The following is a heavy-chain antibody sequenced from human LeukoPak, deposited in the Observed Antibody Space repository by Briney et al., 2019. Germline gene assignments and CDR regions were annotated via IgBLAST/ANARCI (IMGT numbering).Heavy chain of an antibody. V-gene: IGHV4-4*07. CDR2: IYASGSS. J-gene: IGHJ4*02. D-gene: IGHD1-26*01. Sequence: SETLSLTRNVSGGSISSSYWSWIRQPAGKGLEWIGRIYASGSSNYNPSLKSRVTMSVDTSKNQFSLNLSSVTAADTAVYYCAREGGSSRSLENWGQGTLVTVSS. CDR3: AREGGSSRSLEN. CDR1: GGSISSSY.